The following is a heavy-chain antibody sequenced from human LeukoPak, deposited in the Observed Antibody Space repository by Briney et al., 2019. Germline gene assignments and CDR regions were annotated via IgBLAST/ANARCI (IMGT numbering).Heavy chain of an antibody. Sequence: SETLSLTCAVYGGSFSGYYWSWIRQPPGKGLEWIGEINHSGSTNYNPSLKSRVTISVDTSKNQFSLKLSSVTAADTAVYYCARGKVEGGSSSWIRGRPLDYWGQGTLVTVSS. V-gene: IGHV4-34*01. CDR1: GGSFSGYY. J-gene: IGHJ4*02. CDR3: ARGKVEGGSSSWIRGRPLDY. CDR2: INHSGST. D-gene: IGHD6-13*01.